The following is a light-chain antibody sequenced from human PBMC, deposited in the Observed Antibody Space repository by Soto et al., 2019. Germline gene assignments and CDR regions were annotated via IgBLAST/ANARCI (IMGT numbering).Light chain of an antibody. Sequence: DIQMTQSPSTLSASVGDRVTITCRASQSISGWLAWYQQKPGKAHTLLIREASSLETGVPSRFSGSGSGTEFTLTISSLQPDDFATYYCQEYNSYWTFGQGTKVDIK. CDR2: EAS. J-gene: IGKJ1*01. V-gene: IGKV1-5*03. CDR3: QEYNSYWT. CDR1: QSISGW.